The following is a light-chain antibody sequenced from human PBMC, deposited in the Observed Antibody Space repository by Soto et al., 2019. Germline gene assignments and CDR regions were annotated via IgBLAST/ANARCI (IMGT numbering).Light chain of an antibody. CDR3: SSYTGGNTVV. J-gene: IGLJ2*01. CDR2: DVS. CDR1: SSDVGGYNY. V-gene: IGLV2-14*03. Sequence: QSVLTQPASVSGSPGQSITLSCTGTSSDVGGYNYVSWYQQHQGKAPQLMIYDVSYRPSGVSDRFSGSRSGNTASLTISGLQPDDEADYYCSSYTGGNTVVFGGGTQLTVL.